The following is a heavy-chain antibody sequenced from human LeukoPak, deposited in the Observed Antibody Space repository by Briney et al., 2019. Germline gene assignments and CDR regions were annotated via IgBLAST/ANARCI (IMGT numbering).Heavy chain of an antibody. V-gene: IGHV1-2*06. CDR2: INPNSGGT. CDR3: ARELELRRENDDY. Sequence: ASVKVSCKASGYTFTGYYMHWVRQAPGQGLEWMGRINPNSGGTNYAQKFQGRVTITRDTSISTAYMELSRLRSDDTAVYYCARELELRRENDDYWGQGTLVTVSS. CDR1: GYTFTGYY. D-gene: IGHD1-7*01. J-gene: IGHJ4*02.